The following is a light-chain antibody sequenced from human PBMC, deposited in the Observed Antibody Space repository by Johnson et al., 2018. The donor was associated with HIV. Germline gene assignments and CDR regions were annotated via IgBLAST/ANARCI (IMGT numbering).Light chain of an antibody. CDR1: SSNIGNNY. CDR3: ATWHSSLTSGGV. CDR2: DNN. Sequence: QSVLTQPPSVSAAPGQKVSISCSGSSSNIGNNYVSWYQQLPGTAPKLLIYDNNKRPSGIPDRFSGSKSATSATLCITGLQTGAEAAYYCATWHSSLTSGGVFGTGTKVTVL. V-gene: IGLV1-51*01. J-gene: IGLJ1*01.